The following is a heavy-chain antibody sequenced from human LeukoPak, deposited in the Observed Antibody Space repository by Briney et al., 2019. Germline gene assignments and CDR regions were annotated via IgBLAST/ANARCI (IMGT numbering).Heavy chain of an antibody. CDR1: GFTFDDYG. D-gene: IGHD3-3*01. CDR2: ISSSSSYI. J-gene: IGHJ4*02. Sequence: GGSLRLSCAASGFTFDDYGMSWVRQAPGKGLEWASSISSSSSYIYYADSVKGRFTISRDNAKNSLYLQMNSLRAEDTAVYYCARSFGVVTPSHYWGQGTLVTVSS. CDR3: ARSFGVVTPSHY. V-gene: IGHV3-21*01.